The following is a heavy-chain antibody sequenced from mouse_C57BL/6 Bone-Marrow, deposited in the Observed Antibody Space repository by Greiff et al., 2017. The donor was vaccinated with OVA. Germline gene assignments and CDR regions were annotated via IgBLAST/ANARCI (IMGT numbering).Heavy chain of an antibody. CDR3: ARHEGVYYRNRGFAY. J-gene: IGHJ3*01. CDR1: GYTFTDYT. Sequence: QVQLQQSGAELVKPGASVKLSCKASGYTFTDYTIHWVNQRSGQGLEWIGFFYPGSGSLKYNEKFKDKATLTADKSSSTVYMELNRLTSEDCAVYFCARHEGVYYRNRGFAYWGKGTLVTVAA. CDR2: FYPGSGSL. V-gene: IGHV1-62-2*01. D-gene: IGHD2-5*01.